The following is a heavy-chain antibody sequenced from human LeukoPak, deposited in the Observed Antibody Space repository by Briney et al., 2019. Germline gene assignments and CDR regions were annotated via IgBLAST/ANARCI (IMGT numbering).Heavy chain of an antibody. J-gene: IGHJ4*02. Sequence: SVKVSXKASGGTFSSYAISWVRQAPGQGLEWMGRIIPIFGTANYAQKFQGRVTITTDESTSTAYMELSSLRSEDTAVYYCARDIADGYNWAAFDYWGQGTLVTASS. CDR1: GGTFSSYA. V-gene: IGHV1-69*05. CDR2: IIPIFGTA. D-gene: IGHD5-24*01. CDR3: ARDIADGYNWAAFDY.